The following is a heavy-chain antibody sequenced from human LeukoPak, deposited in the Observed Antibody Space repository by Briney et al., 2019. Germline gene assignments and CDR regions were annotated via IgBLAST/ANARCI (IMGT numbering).Heavy chain of an antibody. D-gene: IGHD6-13*01. V-gene: IGHV3-23*01. CDR2: ISGSGGST. CDR3: AKSLGSSSYYHFDY. J-gene: IGHJ4*02. CDR1: GFTFSNYA. Sequence: GGSLRLSCVVSGFTFSNYAMSWVRQAPGKGLEWVSAISGSGGSTYHADSVRGRFTISRDNSKNTLWLQMNSLRAEDTALYCGAKSLGSSSYYHFDYWGQGTLVTVSS.